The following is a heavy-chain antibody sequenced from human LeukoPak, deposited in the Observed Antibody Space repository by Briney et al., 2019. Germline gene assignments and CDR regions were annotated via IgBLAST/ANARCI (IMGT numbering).Heavy chain of an antibody. D-gene: IGHD1-7*01. V-gene: IGHV1-2*02. CDR2: INPNSGGT. J-gene: IGHJ4*02. CDR1: GYTFTGYY. CDR3: ARGSLVRYNWNYAAIDY. Sequence: ASVKVSCKASGYTFTGYYMHWVRQAPGQGLEWMGWINPNSGGTNYAQKFQGRVTMTRDTSIGTAYLELSRLRSDDTAVYYCARGSLVRYNWNYAAIDYWGQGTLVTVSS.